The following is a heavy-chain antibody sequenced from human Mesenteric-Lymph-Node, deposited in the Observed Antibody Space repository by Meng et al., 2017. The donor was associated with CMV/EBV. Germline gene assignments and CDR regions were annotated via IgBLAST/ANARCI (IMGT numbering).Heavy chain of an antibody. CDR3: ARVLRFLGGMDV. Sequence: ASVKVSCKASGYTFTGYYMHWVRQAPGQGLEWMGWINPNSGGTNYAQKLQGRVTMTTDISTTTGYMEMRSLRFDDTAVYYCARVLRFLGGMDVWGQGTTVTVSS. CDR1: GYTFTGYY. J-gene: IGHJ6*02. CDR2: INPNSGGT. V-gene: IGHV1-2*02. D-gene: IGHD3-3*01.